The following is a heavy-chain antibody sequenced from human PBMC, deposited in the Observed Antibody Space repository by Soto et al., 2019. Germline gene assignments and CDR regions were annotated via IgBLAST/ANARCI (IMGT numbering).Heavy chain of an antibody. Sequence: ASVKVSCKASGYTFTSYGISWVRQAPGQGLEWMGWISAYNGNTNYAQKLQGRVTMTTDTSTSTAYMELGSLRSDDTAVYYCARDLEDIVVVVAATPYARYYYYMDVWGKGTTVTVSS. D-gene: IGHD2-15*01. CDR3: ARDLEDIVVVVAATPYARYYYYMDV. CDR1: GYTFTSYG. J-gene: IGHJ6*03. V-gene: IGHV1-18*01. CDR2: ISAYNGNT.